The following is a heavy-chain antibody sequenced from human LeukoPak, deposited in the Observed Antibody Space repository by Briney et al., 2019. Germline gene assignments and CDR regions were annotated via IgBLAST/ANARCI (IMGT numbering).Heavy chain of an antibody. CDR2: IIPIFGTA. Sequence: ASVKVSCKASGGTFSSYAISWVRQAPGQGLEWMGGIIPIFGTANYAQKFQGRVTITADKSTSTAYMELSSLRSEDTAVYYCARDGGFQTHVATIIPYYYMDVWGKGTTVTVSS. V-gene: IGHV1-69*06. D-gene: IGHD5-12*01. CDR1: GGTFSSYA. CDR3: ARDGGFQTHVATIIPYYYMDV. J-gene: IGHJ6*03.